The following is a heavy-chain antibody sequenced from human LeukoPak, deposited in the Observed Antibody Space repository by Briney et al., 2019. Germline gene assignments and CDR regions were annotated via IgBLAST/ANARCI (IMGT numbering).Heavy chain of an antibody. CDR3: ARVGYYDSSGYYRGEYYFDY. CDR2: IYSGGST. CDR1: GFTVSSNY. D-gene: IGHD3-22*01. J-gene: IGHJ4*02. Sequence: GGSLRLSCAASGFTVSSNYMSWVGQAPGKGLEWVSVIYSGGSTYYADSVKGRFTISRHNSKNTLYLQMNSLRAEDTAVYYCARVGYYDSSGYYRGEYYFDYWGQGTLVTVSS. V-gene: IGHV3-53*04.